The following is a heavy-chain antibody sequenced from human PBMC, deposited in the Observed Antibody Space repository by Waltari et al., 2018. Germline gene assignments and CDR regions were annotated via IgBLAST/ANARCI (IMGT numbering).Heavy chain of an antibody. V-gene: IGHV3-9*01. CDR3: AKGGTNWAYWYFDL. Sequence: EVQLVESGGGLVQPGRSLRLSCAASGFTFDDYAMHWVRQAPGKGLEWVSGISWNSGSIGYADSVKGRFTISRDNAKNSLYLQMNSLRAEDTALYYCAKGGTNWAYWYFDLWGRGTLVTVSS. CDR2: ISWNSGSI. J-gene: IGHJ2*01. CDR1: GFTFDDYA. D-gene: IGHD7-27*01.